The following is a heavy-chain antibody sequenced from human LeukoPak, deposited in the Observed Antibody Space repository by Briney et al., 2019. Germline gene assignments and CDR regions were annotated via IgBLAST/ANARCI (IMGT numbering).Heavy chain of an antibody. CDR1: GGSISSSSYY. CDR3: ATSEYSRSSFSSDYYIDV. D-gene: IGHD6-6*01. Sequence: SETLSLTCSVSGGSISSSSYYWGWIRQPPGKGLEWIGGIYYSGSTYYNPSLKRRVTISVDTSKNQFSLKLSSVTAADTAVYYCATSEYSRSSFSSDYYIDVWGNGTTVTVSS. CDR2: IYYSGST. V-gene: IGHV4-39*07. J-gene: IGHJ6*03.